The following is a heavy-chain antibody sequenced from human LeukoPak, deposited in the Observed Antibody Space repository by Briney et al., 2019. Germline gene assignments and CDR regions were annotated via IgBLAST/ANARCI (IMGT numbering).Heavy chain of an antibody. CDR1: RFTLSNAW. J-gene: IGHJ4*02. CDR3: AKVLQWLPFDY. D-gene: IGHD6-19*01. CDR2: IRSKSDGGTT. Sequence: PGGSLRLSCTASRFTLSNAWMSWVRHIPGKGLEWVGRIRSKSDGGTTDFAAPVKGRFTISRDDSKNTLYLQMNSLRAEDTAVYYCAKVLQWLPFDYWGQGTLVTVSS. V-gene: IGHV3-15*01.